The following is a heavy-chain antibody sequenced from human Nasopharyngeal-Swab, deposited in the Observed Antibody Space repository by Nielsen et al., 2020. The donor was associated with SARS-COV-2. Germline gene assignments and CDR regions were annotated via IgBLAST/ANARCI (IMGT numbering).Heavy chain of an antibody. D-gene: IGHD2-8*01. Sequence: AGSLRLSCAASGFTFNHYGMHWVRQGPGKGLEWVSFLSGDGTSALYGDSVKGRFTTSRDNSKDYVYLQMHSLRTEDTAFYYCVKGMAVYMNVWGKGTTVTVSS. CDR1: GFTFNHYG. CDR2: LSGDGTSA. J-gene: IGHJ6*03. CDR3: VKGMAVYMNV. V-gene: IGHV3-43*02.